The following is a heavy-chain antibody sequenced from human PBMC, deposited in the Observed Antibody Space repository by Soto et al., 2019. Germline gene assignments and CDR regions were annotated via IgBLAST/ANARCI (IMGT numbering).Heavy chain of an antibody. Sequence: ASETLSLTCTVSGVSISSYYWSWIRQPPGKGLEWIGYIYYSGSSNCNSSLKSRVTISLDTSKNQFSLKLNSVTAADTAMYYCAVYLAGIGGDGDWGQGILVTVS. CDR2: IYYSGSS. CDR3: AVYLAGIGGDGD. V-gene: IGHV4-59*01. D-gene: IGHD3-10*01. CDR1: GVSISSYY. J-gene: IGHJ4*02.